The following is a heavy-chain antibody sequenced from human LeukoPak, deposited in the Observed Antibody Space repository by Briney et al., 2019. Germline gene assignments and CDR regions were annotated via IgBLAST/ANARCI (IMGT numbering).Heavy chain of an antibody. CDR3: VEGVTMVRGSREFDY. CDR2: IGGGGSS. V-gene: IGHV3-23*01. CDR1: GFSFSNSA. D-gene: IGHD3-10*01. Sequence: PGGSLRLSCTASGFSFSNSAMTWVRQAPGKGLEWVSSIGGGGSSYYAGSVKGRFTISRDNSKNTVYLQMNNLRAEDTAIFYCVEGVTMVRGSREFDYWGQGTLVTVSS. J-gene: IGHJ4*02.